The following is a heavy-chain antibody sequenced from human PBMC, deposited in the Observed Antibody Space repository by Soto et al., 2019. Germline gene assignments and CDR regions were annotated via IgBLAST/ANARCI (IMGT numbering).Heavy chain of an antibody. CDR3: ANDRELNWGVRWYFDL. J-gene: IGHJ2*01. CDR2: ISGSGGST. D-gene: IGHD7-27*01. Sequence: EVQLLESGGGLVQPGGSLRLSCAASGFTFSRYAMSWVRQTPGKGLEWVSAISGSGGSTYSADSVKGRFTISRDNSKNSLYLQMNSLRAEDTAVYYCANDRELNWGVRWYFDLWGRGTLVTVSS. V-gene: IGHV3-23*01. CDR1: GFTFSRYA.